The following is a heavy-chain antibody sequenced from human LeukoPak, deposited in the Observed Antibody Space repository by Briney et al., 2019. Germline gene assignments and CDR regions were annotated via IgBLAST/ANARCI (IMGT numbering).Heavy chain of an antibody. CDR2: ISGNGGHI. CDR3: ARDTGYSSSYPDY. V-gene: IGHV3-21*01. CDR1: GFTFSTYS. J-gene: IGHJ4*02. Sequence: GGSLRLFCIASGFTFSTYSMTWVRQAPGKGLEGVSVISGNGGHIYYADSVKGRFTISRDNTKNSLYLQMNSLRAEDTAVYYCARDTGYSSSYPDYWGQGTLVTVSS. D-gene: IGHD6-13*01.